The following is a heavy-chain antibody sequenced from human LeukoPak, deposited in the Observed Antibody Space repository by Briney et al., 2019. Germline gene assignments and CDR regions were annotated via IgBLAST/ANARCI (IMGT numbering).Heavy chain of an antibody. Sequence: PGGSLRLSCAASGFTFSSYSMNWVRQAPGKGLEWVSSISSSSSYIYYADSVKGRFTISRDNAKNSLYLQMNSLRAEDTAVYYCARVKSRVTMIDHFDYWGQGTLVTVSS. CDR2: ISSSSSYI. CDR3: ARVKSRVTMIDHFDY. V-gene: IGHV3-21*01. J-gene: IGHJ4*02. CDR1: GFTFSSYS. D-gene: IGHD3-22*01.